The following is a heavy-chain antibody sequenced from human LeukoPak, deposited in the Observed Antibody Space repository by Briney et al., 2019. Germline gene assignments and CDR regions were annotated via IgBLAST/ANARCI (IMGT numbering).Heavy chain of an antibody. J-gene: IGHJ4*02. V-gene: IGHV4-31*03. D-gene: IGHD5-18*01. Sequence: SETLSLTCTVSGGSISSGGYYWSWIRQHPGKGLEWIGYIYYSGSTYYNPSLKSRVTISVDTSKNQFSLKLSSVTAADTAVYYRARGPTIQLWFDYWGQGTLVTVSS. CDR2: IYYSGST. CDR3: ARGPTIQLWFDY. CDR1: GGSISSGGYY.